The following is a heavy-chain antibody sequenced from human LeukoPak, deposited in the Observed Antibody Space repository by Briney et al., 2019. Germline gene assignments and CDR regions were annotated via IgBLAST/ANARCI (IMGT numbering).Heavy chain of an antibody. D-gene: IGHD4-23*01. J-gene: IGHJ4*02. Sequence: ASVKVSCKVSGYTLTELSMHWVRQAPGKGLEWMGGFDPEDGETIYAQKFQGRVTMTEDTSTDTAYTELSSLRSEDTAVYYCATGRARFDYGGNGFDYWGQGTLVTVSS. CDR1: GYTLTELS. CDR3: ATGRARFDYGGNGFDY. V-gene: IGHV1-24*01. CDR2: FDPEDGET.